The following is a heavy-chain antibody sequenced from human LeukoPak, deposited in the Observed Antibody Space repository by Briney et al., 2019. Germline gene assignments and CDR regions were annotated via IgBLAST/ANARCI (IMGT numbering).Heavy chain of an antibody. V-gene: IGHV3-15*01. CDR1: GFTFSNAW. Sequence: GGSLRLFCAASGFTFSNAWMSWVRQAPGKGLEWVGRVKSKSNGGTTGYAAPVKGRFTISRDDSKNTYLQMNSLKSEDTAVYFCTAGVGHSDFDYWGQGTLVTVSS. D-gene: IGHD2-8*01. CDR3: TAGVGHSDFDY. CDR2: VKSKSNGGTT. J-gene: IGHJ4*02.